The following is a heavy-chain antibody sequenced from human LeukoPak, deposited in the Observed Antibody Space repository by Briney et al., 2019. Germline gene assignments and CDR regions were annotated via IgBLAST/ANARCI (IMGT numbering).Heavy chain of an antibody. CDR1: GFTFSSYA. Sequence: PGRSLRFSCAASGFTFSSYAMHWVRQAPGKGLEWVAVISHDGSNKYYADSVKGRFTISRDNSKNTLYLQMISLRAEDTGVYHCARGAGYCISTSCYVFDYWGQGTLVTVSS. CDR3: ARGAGYCISTSCYVFDY. V-gene: IGHV3-30*01. CDR2: ISHDGSNK. J-gene: IGHJ4*02. D-gene: IGHD2-2*03.